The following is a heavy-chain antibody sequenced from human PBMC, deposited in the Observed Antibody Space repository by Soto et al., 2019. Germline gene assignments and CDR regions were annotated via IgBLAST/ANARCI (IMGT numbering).Heavy chain of an antibody. CDR3: AREPTTAGTVNWFDP. D-gene: IGHD6-13*01. CDR1: GGSISSDY. Sequence: VQLQESGPGLVKPSETLSLICTVSGGSISSDYLSWIRQPAGKGLEWIGRVYTSGYSNSNPSLKSLVTTSVDISKKQFSLNLSSVTAADTAVYYCAREPTTAGTVNWFDPWGQGTLVTVSS. V-gene: IGHV4-4*07. J-gene: IGHJ5*02. CDR2: VYTSGYS.